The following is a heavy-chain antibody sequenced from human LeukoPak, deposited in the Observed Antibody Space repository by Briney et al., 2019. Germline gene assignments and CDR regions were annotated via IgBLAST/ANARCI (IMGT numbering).Heavy chain of an antibody. V-gene: IGHV3-64D*06. CDR1: GFTFSSSA. CDR3: VKTLKYYGSGRGLFDS. D-gene: IGHD3-10*01. J-gene: IGHJ4*02. CDR2: FSSDGSST. Sequence: PGGSLRLSCSASGFTFSSSAMYWVRQAPGEGLEYVSAFSSDGSSTFYADSVKGRFTISRDNSKNMLYLQMSSLRADDTAVYYCVKTLKYYGSGRGLFDSWGQGTLVTVSS.